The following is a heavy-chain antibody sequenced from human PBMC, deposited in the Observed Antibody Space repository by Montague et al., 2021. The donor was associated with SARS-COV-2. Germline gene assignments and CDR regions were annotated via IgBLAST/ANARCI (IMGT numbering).Heavy chain of an antibody. D-gene: IGHD1-1*01. J-gene: IGHJ4*02. CDR3: VRDLGWNEDY. CDR2: INNDGSRI. Sequence: SLRLSCAASGFTFRNYWVHWVRQVPGKGLVWVSRINNDGSRITYADSVRGRFTISRDNAKNTVYLQLSSLRVDDTAVYYCVRDLGWNEDYWGQGTLVTVSS. CDR1: GFTFRNYW. V-gene: IGHV3-74*03.